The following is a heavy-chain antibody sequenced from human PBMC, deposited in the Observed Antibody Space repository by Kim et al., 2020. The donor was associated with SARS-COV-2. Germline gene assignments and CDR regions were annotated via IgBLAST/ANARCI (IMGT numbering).Heavy chain of an antibody. CDR2: ISGSGGST. CDR1: GFTFSSYA. CDR3: ASSSGWDFDY. Sequence: GGSLRLSCAASGFTFSSYAMSWVRQAPGKGLEWVSSISGSGGSTYYPDSVKGRFTISRDNSKNTLYLQMNSLRAEDTAVYYCASSSGWDFDYWGQGTLVTVSS. V-gene: IGHV3-23*01. J-gene: IGHJ4*02. D-gene: IGHD6-19*01.